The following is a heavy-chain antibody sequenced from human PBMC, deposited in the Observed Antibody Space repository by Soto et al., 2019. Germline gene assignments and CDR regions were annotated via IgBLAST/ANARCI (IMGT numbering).Heavy chain of an antibody. D-gene: IGHD3-10*01. CDR1: GFTFSSYA. J-gene: IGHJ4*02. CDR2: ISGSGGST. V-gene: IGHV3-23*01. CDR3: AKESPGRWFGELLPFDY. Sequence: EVQLLESGGGLVQPGGSLRLSCAASGFTFSSYAMSWVRQAPGKGLEWVSAISGSGGSTYYADSVKGRFTISRDNSKNPLYLQMNSLRAEDTAVYYCAKESPGRWFGELLPFDYWGQGTLVTVSS.